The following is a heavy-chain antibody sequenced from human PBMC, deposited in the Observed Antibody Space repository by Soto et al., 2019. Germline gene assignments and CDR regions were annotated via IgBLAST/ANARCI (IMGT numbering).Heavy chain of an antibody. Sequence: VQLVESGGGVVQPGRSLRLLCEASGFSFSRYGMHWVRQAPGMGLEWVAVISWDGLAQYYADSVKGRFTISRDNSQSTLYLQMNSLRTEDTVIYYCGKVTIQVGGPNDFDYWGQGALGNVSS. CDR3: GKVTIQVGGPNDFDY. D-gene: IGHD4-17*01. CDR2: ISWDGLAQ. J-gene: IGHJ4*02. V-gene: IGHV3-30*18. CDR1: GFSFSRYG.